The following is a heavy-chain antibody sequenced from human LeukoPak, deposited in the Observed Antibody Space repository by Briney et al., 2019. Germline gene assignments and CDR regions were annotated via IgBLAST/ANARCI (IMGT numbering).Heavy chain of an antibody. CDR2: INPDGSEK. CDR1: GFSFGSSW. CDR3: ARDLAYSRLDY. J-gene: IGHJ4*02. Sequence: GGSLRLSCAASGFSFGSSWMDWVRQAPGKGLEWVASINPDGSEKYSVDSVEGRFTISRDNAKNLLYLQVNSLRVEDTAFYYCARDLAYSRLDYWGQGMLVTVSP. D-gene: IGHD5-18*01. V-gene: IGHV3-7*01.